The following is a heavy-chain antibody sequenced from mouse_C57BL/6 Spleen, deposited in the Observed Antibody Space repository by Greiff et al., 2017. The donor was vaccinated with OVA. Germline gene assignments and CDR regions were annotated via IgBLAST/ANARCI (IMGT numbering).Heavy chain of an antibody. Sequence: VQLQQSVAELVRPGASVKLSCTASGFTIKNTYMHWVQQRPEQGLEWIGRIDPANGNTKYAPKFQGKATITADTSSNTAYLQLSSLTSEDTAIYYCARSRAMDYWGQGTSVTVSS. CDR2: IDPANGNT. CDR3: ARSRAMDY. J-gene: IGHJ4*01. CDR1: GFTIKNTY. V-gene: IGHV14-3*01.